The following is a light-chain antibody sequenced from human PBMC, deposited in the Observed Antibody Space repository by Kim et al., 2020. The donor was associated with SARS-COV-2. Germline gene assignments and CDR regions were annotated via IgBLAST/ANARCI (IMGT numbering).Light chain of an antibody. V-gene: IGKV3-11*01. CDR3: HQRYSWPLT. CDR1: QSISNY. J-gene: IGKJ4*01. Sequence: PGQRAPLSSRSSQSISNYLAWYQQTPGQAPRLLIYDASNRAPGVPARFSGRGSGTDFTLTISSLEPEDFAVYYCHQRYSWPLTFGGGTKVDIK. CDR2: DAS.